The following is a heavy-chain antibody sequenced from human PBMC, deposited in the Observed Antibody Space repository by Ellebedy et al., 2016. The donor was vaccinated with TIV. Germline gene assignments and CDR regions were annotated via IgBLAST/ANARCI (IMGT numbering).Heavy chain of an antibody. CDR3: ARETCSGDCYWGAWGFDP. D-gene: IGHD2-21*02. V-gene: IGHV4-59*01. CDR1: GGSIGSYY. J-gene: IGHJ5*02. CDR2: IYYNGFS. Sequence: MPSETLSLTCSISGGSIGSYYWTRVRQPPGGGLEWIGFIYYNGFSIYNSSLKSRVTISLDTSNNQFSLELKSVTAADTAVYYCARETCSGDCYWGAWGFDPWGQGIQVTVSS.